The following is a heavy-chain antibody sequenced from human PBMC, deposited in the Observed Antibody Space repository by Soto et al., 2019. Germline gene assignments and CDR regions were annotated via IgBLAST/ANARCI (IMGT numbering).Heavy chain of an antibody. Sequence: SQTLSLTCAISGDSVSSNSATWNWIRQSPSRGLEWLGRTYYSSKWYNEYAVSAKSRIAINPDTSKNQFSLHLNSVTPEDTAVYSCARATHGAHWFDPWGQGTLVTVSS. V-gene: IGHV6-1*01. CDR2: TYYSSKWYN. D-gene: IGHD2-8*01. CDR1: GDSVSSNSAT. J-gene: IGHJ5*02. CDR3: ARATHGAHWFDP.